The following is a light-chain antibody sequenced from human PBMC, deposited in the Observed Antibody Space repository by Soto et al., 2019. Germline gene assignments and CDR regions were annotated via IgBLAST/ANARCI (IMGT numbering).Light chain of an antibody. CDR1: SSDVGGYNY. Sequence: QSVLTQPPSASGSPGQSVTISCTGTSSDVGGYNYVSWYQQYPGRAPKLMIYEVTKRPSGVPDRFSGSKSGNTASLTVSGLQADDEADYSCSSYAASNNFYFVFGGGTKVTVL. J-gene: IGLJ3*02. V-gene: IGLV2-8*01. CDR3: SSYAASNNFYFV. CDR2: EVT.